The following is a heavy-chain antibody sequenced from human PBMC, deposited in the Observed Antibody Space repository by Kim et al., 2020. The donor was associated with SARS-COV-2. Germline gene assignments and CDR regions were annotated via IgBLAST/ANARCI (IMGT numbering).Heavy chain of an antibody. J-gene: IGHJ1*01. CDR1: GFTFSSYG. Sequence: GGSLRLSCAASGFTFSSYGMHWVRQAPGEGLEWVAVISYDGSNKYYADSVKGRFTISRDNSKNTLYLQMNSLRAEDTAVYYCAKDERFGEFEYFQHWGQGTLVTVSS. CDR3: AKDERFGEFEYFQH. CDR2: ISYDGSNK. V-gene: IGHV3-30*18. D-gene: IGHD3-10*01.